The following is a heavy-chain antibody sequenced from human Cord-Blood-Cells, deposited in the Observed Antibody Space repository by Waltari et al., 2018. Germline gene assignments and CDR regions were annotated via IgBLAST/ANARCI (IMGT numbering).Heavy chain of an antibody. CDR2: IYYSGST. Sequence: QLQLQESGPGLVKPSETLSLTCTVSDYSISSSSYHWGWIRQPPGKGREWIGSIYYSGSTYYNPSLKSRVTISVDTSKNQFSLKLSSVTAADTAVYYCAPPLGLWGQGTLVTVSS. J-gene: IGHJ4*02. CDR3: APPLGL. V-gene: IGHV4-39*01. CDR1: DYSISSSSYH.